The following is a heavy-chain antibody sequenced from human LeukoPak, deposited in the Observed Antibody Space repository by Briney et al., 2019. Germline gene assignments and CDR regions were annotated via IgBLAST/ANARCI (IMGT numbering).Heavy chain of an antibody. V-gene: IGHV5-51*01. D-gene: IGHD5-12*01. CDR1: GYYFSDNW. CDR3: ARHGGGNDWAGQH. Sequence: GESLKISCKASGYYFSDNWSCWVRRMPGKVGGWMGVIWPGGFQTKYSSSFQGQVTISADKSINTAYLQWSSLKASDTAIYYCARHGGGNDWAGQHWGQGTLITVSS. CDR2: IWPGGFQT. J-gene: IGHJ1*01.